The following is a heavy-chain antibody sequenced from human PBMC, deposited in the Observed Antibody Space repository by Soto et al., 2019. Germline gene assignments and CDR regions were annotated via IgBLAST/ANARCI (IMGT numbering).Heavy chain of an antibody. CDR1: GGIFSNYA. D-gene: IGHD1-1*01. J-gene: IGHJ6*01. Sequence: QVQLVQSGAEVKKPGSSVKVSCKASGGIFSNYAISWVRQAPGQGLEWMGGIIPIYGITKYAQKFQGRVTITADESTTTVYMEQSSLRSDDTAVYYCAKEVGTTHYYNCTMDVWGQGTSVIVSA. CDR2: IIPIYGIT. CDR3: AKEVGTTHYYNCTMDV. V-gene: IGHV1-69*01.